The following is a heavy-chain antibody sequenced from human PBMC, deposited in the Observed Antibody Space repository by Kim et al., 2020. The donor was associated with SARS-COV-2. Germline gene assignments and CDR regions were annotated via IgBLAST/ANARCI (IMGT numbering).Heavy chain of an antibody. Sequence: GGSLRLSCSASGFTFSSYAVHWIRQAPGKGLESVSAISSDGIGTYYADSVKGRFTISRDNSKNTLYLQMSSLRAEDTAVYYCVKNWNADYWGQGTLVTVSS. D-gene: IGHD1-1*01. CDR3: VKNWNADY. J-gene: IGHJ4*02. V-gene: IGHV3-64D*06. CDR2: ISSDGIGT. CDR1: GFTFSSYA.